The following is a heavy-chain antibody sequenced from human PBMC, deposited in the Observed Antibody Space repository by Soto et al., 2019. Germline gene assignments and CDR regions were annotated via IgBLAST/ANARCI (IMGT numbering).Heavy chain of an antibody. V-gene: IGHV3-23*01. J-gene: IGHJ4*02. CDR3: AKFRGGNLRPFDY. CDR1: GFTFSSYA. D-gene: IGHD3-3*01. Sequence: GGSLRLSCAASGFTFSSYAMSWVRQAPGKGLEWVSAISGSGGSTYYADSVKGRFTISRDNSKNTLYLQMNSLRAEDTVVYYCAKFRGGNLRPFDYWGQGTLVTVSS. CDR2: ISGSGGST.